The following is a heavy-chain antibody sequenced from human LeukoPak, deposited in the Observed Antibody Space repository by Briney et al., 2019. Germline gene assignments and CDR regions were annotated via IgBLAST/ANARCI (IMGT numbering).Heavy chain of an antibody. CDR1: GDSISIYY. CDR3: ARDVGPGFGSSGYYY. V-gene: IGHV4-4*07. D-gene: IGHD3-22*01. J-gene: IGHJ4*02. CDR2: IYTSGST. Sequence: SETLSLICTVSGDSISIYYWSWIRQPAGKGLEWIRRIYTSGSTNYNPSLKSRVTMSVVTSKNQFSLKLSSVTAADTAVYYCARDVGPGFGSSGYYYWGQGTLVTVSS.